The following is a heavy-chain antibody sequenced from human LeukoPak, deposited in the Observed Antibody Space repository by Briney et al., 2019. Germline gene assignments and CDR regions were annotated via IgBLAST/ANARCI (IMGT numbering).Heavy chain of an antibody. CDR2: IRDDGGST. V-gene: IGHV3-23*01. Sequence: PGGTLRLSCAASGLTFKTDAMSWVRQAPGKGLEWVSSIRDDGGSTYYADSVKGRFTISRDNAKNSLYLQMNSLRAEDTAVYYCARVSADGIVATINFDYWGQGTLVTVSS. CDR1: GLTFKTDA. CDR3: ARVSADGIVATINFDY. J-gene: IGHJ4*02. D-gene: IGHD5-12*01.